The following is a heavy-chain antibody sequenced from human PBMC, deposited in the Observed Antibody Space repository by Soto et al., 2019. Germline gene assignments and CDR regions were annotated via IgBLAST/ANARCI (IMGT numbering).Heavy chain of an antibody. J-gene: IGHJ4*02. Sequence: EVQLVESGGGLVQPGGSLRLSCAASGFTFTSYSMNWVRQAPGKGLEWVSYISSSSSTIYYADSMKGRFTISRDHAKNSLYLQVNSLRDEDTAVYYCVRGGATIFDYWGPGTLVTVSS. V-gene: IGHV3-48*02. CDR1: GFTFTSYS. D-gene: IGHD1-26*01. CDR3: VRGGATIFDY. CDR2: ISSSSSTI.